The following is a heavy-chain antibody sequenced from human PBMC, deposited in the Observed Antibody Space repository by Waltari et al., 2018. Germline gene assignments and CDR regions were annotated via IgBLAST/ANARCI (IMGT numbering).Heavy chain of an antibody. CDR1: RDSISSSIYY. J-gene: IGHJ5*02. CDR2: IYKSGTT. D-gene: IGHD2-21*01. Sequence: QVLLQKSGPVLVKPSETLSLTCPVSRDSISSSIYYWAWIRQPPGKGLEWSGSIYKSGTTYYNASFKSRLSISVDTSRNQFSLKLNSVTAADTATYFCAKHCGATLSESCFWLNSWGQGTLVTVSS. V-gene: IGHV4-39*07. CDR3: AKHCGATLSESCFWLNS.